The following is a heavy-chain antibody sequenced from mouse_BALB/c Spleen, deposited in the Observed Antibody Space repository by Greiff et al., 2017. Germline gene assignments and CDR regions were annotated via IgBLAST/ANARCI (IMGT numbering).Heavy chain of an antibody. CDR1: GDSITSGY. Sequence: EVMLVESGPSLVKPSQTLSLTCSVTGDSITSGYWNWIRKFPGNKLEYMGYISYSGSTYYNPSLKSRISITRDTSKNQYYLQLNSVTTEDTATYYCARGLLRLRYAMDYWGQGTSVTVSS. CDR2: ISYSGST. V-gene: IGHV3-8*02. CDR3: ARGLLRLRYAMDY. J-gene: IGHJ4*01. D-gene: IGHD1-2*01.